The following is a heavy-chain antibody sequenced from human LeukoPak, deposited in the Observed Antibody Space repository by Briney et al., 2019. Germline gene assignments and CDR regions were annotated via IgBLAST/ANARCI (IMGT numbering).Heavy chain of an antibody. Sequence: PGGSLRLSCAASGFSLSSYHMNWDRQAPGKGLEWVSYISSSGGTIYYADSVKGRFTISRDDAKNSLFLQMNSLRAEDTAMYYCVRDGARGYDMDVWGQGTTVTVSS. J-gene: IGHJ6*02. CDR1: GFSLSSYH. CDR3: VRDGARGYDMDV. D-gene: IGHD4/OR15-4a*01. V-gene: IGHV3-48*03. CDR2: ISSSGGTI.